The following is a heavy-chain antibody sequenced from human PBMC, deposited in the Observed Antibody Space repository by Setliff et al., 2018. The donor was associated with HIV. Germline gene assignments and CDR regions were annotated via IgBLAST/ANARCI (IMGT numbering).Heavy chain of an antibody. J-gene: IGHJ3*02. V-gene: IGHV3-48*03. Sequence: LSLTCTASGFTFSSYEMNWVRQAPGKGLEWVSYISSSGNTIYYADSVKGRFTISRDNAKNSLYLQMNSLRAEDTAVYYCARDSNWSRSYSTSPGAFDIWGQGTMVTVSS. CDR1: GFTFSSYE. D-gene: IGHD6-6*01. CDR2: ISSSGNTI. CDR3: ARDSNWSRSYSTSPGAFDI.